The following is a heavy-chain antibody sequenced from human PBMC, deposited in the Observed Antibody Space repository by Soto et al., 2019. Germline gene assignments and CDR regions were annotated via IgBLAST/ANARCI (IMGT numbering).Heavy chain of an antibody. V-gene: IGHV3-30*18. D-gene: IGHD3-22*01. CDR2: ISYDGSNK. J-gene: IGHJ4*02. CDR3: AKDLGYDRTHFDY. Sequence: QVQLVESGGGVVQPGRSLRLSCAASGFTFSRYGMHWVRQAPGKGLEWVAVISYDGSNKYYADSVKGRFTISRDNSKNTLYLQMNSLRAEDTAVYYCAKDLGYDRTHFDYWGQGTLVTVSS. CDR1: GFTFSRYG.